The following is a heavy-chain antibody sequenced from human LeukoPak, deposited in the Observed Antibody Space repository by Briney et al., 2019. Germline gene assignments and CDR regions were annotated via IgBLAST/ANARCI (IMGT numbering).Heavy chain of an antibody. CDR3: AKDRHYYGSGSYIHFDY. V-gene: IGHV3-23*01. J-gene: IGHJ4*02. Sequence: GGSLRLSCAASGFTFGTYAMSWVRQAPGKGLEWVSAISGGGDTTYYADSVKGRFTISRDNSKNTLYLQMNSLRAEDTAVYYCAKDRHYYGSGSYIHFDYWGQGTLVTVSS. CDR1: GFTFGTYA. CDR2: ISGGGDTT. D-gene: IGHD3-10*01.